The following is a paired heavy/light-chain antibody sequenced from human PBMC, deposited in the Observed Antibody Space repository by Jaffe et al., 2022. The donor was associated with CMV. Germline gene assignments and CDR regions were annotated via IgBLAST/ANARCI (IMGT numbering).Light chain of an antibody. J-gene: IGKJ2*01. V-gene: IGKV3-11*01. Sequence: EIVLTQSPATLSLSPGERATLSCRASQSVSSYLAWYQQKPGQAPRLLIYDASNRATGIPARFSGSGSGTDFTLTISSLEPEDFAVYYCQQRSNWPPDTFGQGTKLEIK. CDR3: QQRSNWPPDT. CDR2: DAS. CDR1: QSVSSY.
Heavy chain of an antibody. D-gene: IGHD1-26*01. V-gene: IGHV4-39*01. CDR1: GGSISSSSYY. CDR2: IYYSGST. J-gene: IGHJ6*02. CDR3: ARRPRTTQDYYYYYGMDV. Sequence: QLQLQESGPGLVKPSETLSLTCTVSGGSISSSSYYWGWIRQPPGKGLEWIGSIYYSGSTYYNPSLKSRVTISVDTSKNQFSLKLSSVTAADTAVYYCARRPRTTQDYYYYYGMDVWGQGTTVTVSS.